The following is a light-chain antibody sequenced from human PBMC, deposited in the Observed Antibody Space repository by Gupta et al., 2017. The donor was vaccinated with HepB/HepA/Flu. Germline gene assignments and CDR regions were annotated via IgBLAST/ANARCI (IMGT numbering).Light chain of an antibody. CDR1: RSVSSSY. J-gene: IGKJ1*01. Sequence: EIVLTQSPGTLSLSPGERATLSCRASRSVSSSYLAWYQQKPGQAPRLLIYGASSRATGIPDSFSGSGSGTDFTLTISRLEPEDFAVYYCQHEGSSPWTFGQGTKVEIK. V-gene: IGKV3-20*01. CDR2: GAS. CDR3: QHEGSSPWT.